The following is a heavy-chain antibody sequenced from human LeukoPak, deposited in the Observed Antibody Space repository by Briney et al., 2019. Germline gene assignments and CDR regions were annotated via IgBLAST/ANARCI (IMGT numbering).Heavy chain of an antibody. CDR1: GGSISSGGYS. V-gene: IGHV4-30-2*01. Sequence: SQTLSLTCAVSGGSISSGGYSWSWIRQPPGKGLEWIGYIYHSGSTYYNPSLKSRVTISVDRSKNQFSLKLSSVTAADTAVYYCARAWELRLLDIWGQGTMVTVSS. D-gene: IGHD1-26*01. CDR2: IYHSGST. J-gene: IGHJ3*02. CDR3: ARAWELRLLDI.